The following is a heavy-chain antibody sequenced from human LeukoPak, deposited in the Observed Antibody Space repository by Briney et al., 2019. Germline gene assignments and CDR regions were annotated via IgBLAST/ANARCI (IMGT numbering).Heavy chain of an antibody. CDR3: TRQLIEEGSTRRNACDI. CDR1: GDSVRTYY. D-gene: IGHD1-14*01. J-gene: IGHJ3*02. V-gene: IGHV4-59*08. Sequence: PSETLSLTCTVSGDSVRTYYWRWIRQSPGKGLEWLGYIYYSVTTAYNPSVKGRLLISVDTSENQISLELSSVTASDTAVYYCTRQLIEEGSTRRNACDIWGQGAKVIVSS. CDR2: IYYSVTT.